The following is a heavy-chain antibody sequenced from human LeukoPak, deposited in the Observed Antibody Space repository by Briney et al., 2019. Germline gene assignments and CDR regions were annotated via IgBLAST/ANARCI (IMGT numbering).Heavy chain of an antibody. J-gene: IGHJ6*02. Sequence: ASVKVSCKASGYTFTGYYMHWVRQAPGQGLEWMGWINPNSGGTNYAQKFQGWVTMTRDTSISTAYMELSRLRSDDTAVYYCAREHSSSSSGRDYYYYGMDVWGQGTTVTVSS. D-gene: IGHD6-6*01. CDR3: AREHSSSSSGRDYYYYGMDV. CDR2: INPNSGGT. CDR1: GYTFTGYY. V-gene: IGHV1-2*04.